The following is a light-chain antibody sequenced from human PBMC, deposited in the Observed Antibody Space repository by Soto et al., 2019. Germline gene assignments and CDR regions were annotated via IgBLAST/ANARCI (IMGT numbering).Light chain of an antibody. CDR3: QQNKDWLT. Sequence: EIVLTQSPATLSSFPGDRVTLSCRASQYINTRLAWYQQKPGQPPRLLIYGASSRATGIPDRFSGSGSGTDFTLTISRLQSEDFAVYYCQQNKDWLTFGGGTKVDI. V-gene: IGKV3D-15*01. CDR2: GAS. J-gene: IGKJ4*01. CDR1: QYINTR.